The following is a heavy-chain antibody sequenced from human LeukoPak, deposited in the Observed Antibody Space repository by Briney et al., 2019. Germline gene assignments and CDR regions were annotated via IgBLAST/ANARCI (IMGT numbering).Heavy chain of an antibody. V-gene: IGHV1-2*02. CDR1: GYTFTGYY. CDR3: ARETITSHHIRFDP. Sequence: ASVKVSCKASGYTFTGYYMHWVRQAPGQGLEWMGWINPNSGGTNYAQKFQGRVTMTTDTSTSTAYMELRSLRSDDTAVYYCARETITSHHIRFDPWGQGTLVTVSS. D-gene: IGHD1-14*01. CDR2: INPNSGGT. J-gene: IGHJ5*02.